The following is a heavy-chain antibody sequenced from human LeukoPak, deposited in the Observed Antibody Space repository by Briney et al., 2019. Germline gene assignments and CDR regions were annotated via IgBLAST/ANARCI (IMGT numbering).Heavy chain of an antibody. D-gene: IGHD6-19*01. J-gene: IGHJ4*02. CDR1: GGSFSGYY. Sequence: PSESLSLTCAVYGGSFSGYYWSWIRQPPGKGLEWIGEINHSGSTNYNPSLRSRVTISVHTSKNQLSLKLSSVTAADTAVYYCARQWLVSPLFDYWGQGTLVTVSS. CDR3: ARQWLVSPLFDY. CDR2: INHSGST. V-gene: IGHV4-34*01.